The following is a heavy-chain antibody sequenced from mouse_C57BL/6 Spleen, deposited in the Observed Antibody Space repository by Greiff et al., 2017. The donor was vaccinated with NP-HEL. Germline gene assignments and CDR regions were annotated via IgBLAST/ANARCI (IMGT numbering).Heavy chain of an antibody. CDR2: IYPGDGDT. CDR1: GYAFSSSW. V-gene: IGHV1-82*01. D-gene: IGHD2-3*01. Sequence: QVQLQQSGPELVKPGASVKISCKASGYAFSSSWMNWVKQRPGKGLEWIGRIYPGDGDTNYNGKFKGKATLTADKSSSTAYMQLSSLTSEDSAVYFCARERNGYYPFAYWGQGTTLTVSS. CDR3: ARERNGYYPFAY. J-gene: IGHJ2*01.